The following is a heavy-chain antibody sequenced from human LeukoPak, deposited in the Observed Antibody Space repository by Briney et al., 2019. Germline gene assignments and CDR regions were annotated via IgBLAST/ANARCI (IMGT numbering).Heavy chain of an antibody. J-gene: IGHJ4*02. CDR3: ARSNSYAFDY. CDR1: GFTFSNSG. CDR2: IRFDGSVK. V-gene: IGHV3-30*02. Sequence: PGGSLRLSCAASGFTFSNSGMHWVRQAPGTGLEWVAFIRFDGSVKYYTDSVKGRFTISRDNSKNTLYLQMNSLRTEDTAVYYCARSNSYAFDYWGQGILVTVSS. D-gene: IGHD3-16*01.